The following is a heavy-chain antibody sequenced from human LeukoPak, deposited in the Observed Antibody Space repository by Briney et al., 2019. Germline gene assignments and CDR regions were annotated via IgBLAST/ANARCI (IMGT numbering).Heavy chain of an antibody. CDR1: GGSISSYY. CDR3: ARGVDGDPGAFDI. Sequence: SETLSLTCTVSGGSISSYYWSWIRQPPGKGLEWIGYIYYSGSTNYNSSLKSRVTISVDTSKNQFSLKLSSVTAADTAVYYCARGVDGDPGAFDIWGQGTMVTVSS. CDR2: IYYSGST. D-gene: IGHD4-17*01. J-gene: IGHJ3*02. V-gene: IGHV4-59*12.